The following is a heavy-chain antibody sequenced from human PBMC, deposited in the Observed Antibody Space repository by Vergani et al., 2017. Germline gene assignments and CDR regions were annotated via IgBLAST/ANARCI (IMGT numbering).Heavy chain of an antibody. CDR3: AKYSRAIDAFDI. CDR1: GFTFSSYA. CDR2: ISGSGGST. J-gene: IGHJ3*02. V-gene: IGHV3-23*01. Sequence: EVQLLESGGGLVQPGGSLRLSCAASGFTFSSYAMSWVRQAPGKGLEWVSAISGSGGSTYYADSVKGRFTSSRDNSKNTLYLQMTSLRAEDTAVYYCAKYSRAIDAFDIWGQGTMVTVSS. D-gene: IGHD2-21*01.